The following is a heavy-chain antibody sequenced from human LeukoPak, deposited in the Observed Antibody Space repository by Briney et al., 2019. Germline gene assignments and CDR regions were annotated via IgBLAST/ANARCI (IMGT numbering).Heavy chain of an antibody. Sequence: GGSLRLSCATSGFTFDDYAMHWVRQAPGKGLEWVSGITWNRDNIGYGDSVKGRFTISRDNVESALYLQMNSLRPEDTALYYCAKDLGSAITSALVLDVWGQGTTVIVSS. CDR2: ITWNRDNI. V-gene: IGHV3-9*01. CDR3: AKDLGSAITSALVLDV. D-gene: IGHD2-15*01. J-gene: IGHJ6*02. CDR1: GFTFDDYA.